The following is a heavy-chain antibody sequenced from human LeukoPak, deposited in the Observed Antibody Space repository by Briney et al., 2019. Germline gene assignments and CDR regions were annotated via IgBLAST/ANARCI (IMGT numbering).Heavy chain of an antibody. CDR1: GGSISSYY. J-gene: IGHJ4*02. V-gene: IGHV4-4*07. Sequence: SETLSLTCTVSGGSISSYYWSWIRQPAGKGLEWIGRIYTRGSTNYNPSLKSRVTMSADMSKNQFSLRLRSVTAADAAVYYCAGEGHYYDSTGYYYGGEDYWGQGTLVTVSS. CDR3: AGEGHYYDSTGYYYGGEDY. CDR2: IYTRGST. D-gene: IGHD3-22*01.